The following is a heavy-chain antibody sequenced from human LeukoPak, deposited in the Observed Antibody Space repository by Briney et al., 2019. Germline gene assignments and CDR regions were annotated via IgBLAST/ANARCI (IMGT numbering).Heavy chain of an antibody. CDR2: INPNSGGT. J-gene: IGHJ5*02. CDR1: GYTFTGYY. CDR3: ARDGNQLLYGGGGWFDP. D-gene: IGHD2-2*02. V-gene: IGHV1-2*02. Sequence: AASVKVSCKASGYTFTGYYMHWVRQAPGQGLEWMGWINPNSGGTNYAQKFQGRVTMTRDTSISTAYMELSRLRSDDTAVYYCARDGNQLLYGGGGWFDPWGQGTLVTVSS.